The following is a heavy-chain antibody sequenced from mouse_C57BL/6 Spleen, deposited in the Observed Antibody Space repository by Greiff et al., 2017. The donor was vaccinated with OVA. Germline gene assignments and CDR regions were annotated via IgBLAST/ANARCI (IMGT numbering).Heavy chain of an antibody. J-gene: IGHJ4*01. Sequence: QVQLKQSGAELVKPGASVKLSCKASGYTFTEYTIHWVKQRSGQGLEWIGWFYPGSGSIKYNEKFKDKATLTADKSSSTVYMELSRLTSEDSAVYFCARHESWRNHEGYAMDYWGQRTSVTVSS. CDR3: ARHESWRNHEGYAMDY. V-gene: IGHV1-62-2*01. CDR2: FYPGSGSI. CDR1: GYTFTEYT. D-gene: IGHD2-1*01.